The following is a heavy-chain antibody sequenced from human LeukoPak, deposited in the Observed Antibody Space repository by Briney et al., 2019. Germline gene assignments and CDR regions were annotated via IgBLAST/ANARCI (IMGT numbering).Heavy chain of an antibody. J-gene: IGHJ4*02. D-gene: IGHD5-12*01. V-gene: IGHV3-23*01. CDR2: ISGSGGST. CDR1: GFTFSSYA. CDR3: GAGSLGGYSGYEIDY. Sequence: GGSLRLSCAASGFTFSSYAMSWVRQAPGKGLEWVSAISGSGGSTYYADSVKGRFTISRDNSKNTLYLQMNSLRAEDTAVYYCGAGSLGGYSGYEIDYWGQGTLVTVSS.